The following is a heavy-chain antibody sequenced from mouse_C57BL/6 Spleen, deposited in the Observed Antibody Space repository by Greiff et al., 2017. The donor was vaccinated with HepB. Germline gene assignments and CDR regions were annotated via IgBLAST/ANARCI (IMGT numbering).Heavy chain of an antibody. V-gene: IGHV1-82*01. CDR3: ARERYYYGSSYSYYFDY. D-gene: IGHD1-1*01. Sequence: QVQLQQSGPELVKPGASVKISCKASGYAFSSSWMNWVKQRPGKGLEWIGRIYPGDGDTNYNGKFKGKATLTADKSSSTAYMQLSSLTSEDSAVYFCARERYYYGSSYSYYFDYWGQGTTLTVSS. CDR2: IYPGDGDT. J-gene: IGHJ2*01. CDR1: GYAFSSSW.